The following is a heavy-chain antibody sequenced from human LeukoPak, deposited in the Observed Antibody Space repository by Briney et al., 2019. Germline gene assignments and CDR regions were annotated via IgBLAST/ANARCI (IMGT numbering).Heavy chain of an antibody. CDR3: ARSSGWYYDFWSG. V-gene: IGHV3-66*02. Sequence: GGSLRLSCGVSGFTVSTNYMSWARPAPGKGLEWVAIIYSGGSTYYADSVKGRFTISRDDSKNTLYLQMNSLRTEDTAVYYCARSSGWYYDFWSGWGQGTLVTVSS. CDR2: IYSGGST. J-gene: IGHJ4*02. CDR1: GFTVSTNY. D-gene: IGHD3-3*01.